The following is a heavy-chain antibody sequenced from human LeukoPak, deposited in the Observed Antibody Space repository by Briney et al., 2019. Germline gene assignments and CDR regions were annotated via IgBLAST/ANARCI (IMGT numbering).Heavy chain of an antibody. CDR2: IYTSGST. J-gene: IGHJ4*02. CDR1: GGSISSGSYY. D-gene: IGHD6-19*01. CDR3: ARAGGSVGWYGTIDS. Sequence: PSETLPLTCTVSGGSISSGSYYWSWIRQPAGKGLEWIGHIYTSGSTSYNPSLQSRVTISVDTSNHEFSLKLTSVTAADTAVYYCARAGGSVGWYGTIDSWGQGTLVTVSS. V-gene: IGHV4-61*09.